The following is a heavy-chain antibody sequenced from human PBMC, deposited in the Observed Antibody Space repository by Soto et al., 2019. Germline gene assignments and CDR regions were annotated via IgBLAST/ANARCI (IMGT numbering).Heavy chain of an antibody. D-gene: IGHD3-3*01. CDR2: IRSKAYGGTT. CDR3: TRDFPIITIFGVANPPYYYYGMDV. V-gene: IGHV3-49*04. J-gene: IGHJ6*02. CDR1: GFTFGDYA. Sequence: LRLSCTASGFTFGDYAMSWVRQAPGKGLEWVGFIRSKAYGGTTEYAASVKGRFTISRDDSKSIAYLQMNSLKTEDTAVYYCTRDFPIITIFGVANPPYYYYGMDVWGQGTTVTVSS.